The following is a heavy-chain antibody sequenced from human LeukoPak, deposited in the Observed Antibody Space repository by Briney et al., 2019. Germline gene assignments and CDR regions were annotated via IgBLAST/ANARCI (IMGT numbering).Heavy chain of an antibody. CDR1: GGSISSSSYY. CDR3: AREGAIEYSSSSYFDY. Sequence: PSETLSLTYTVSGGSISSSSYYWGWIRQPPGKGLEWIGSIYYSGSTYYNPSLKSRVTISVDTSKNQFSLKLSSVTAADTAVYYCAREGAIEYSSSSYFDYWGQGTLVTVSS. J-gene: IGHJ4*02. D-gene: IGHD6-6*01. V-gene: IGHV4-39*07. CDR2: IYYSGST.